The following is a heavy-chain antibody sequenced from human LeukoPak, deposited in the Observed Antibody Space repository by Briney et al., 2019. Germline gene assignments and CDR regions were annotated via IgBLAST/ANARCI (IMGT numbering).Heavy chain of an antibody. CDR2: IYYSGST. V-gene: IGHV4-59*08. J-gene: IGHJ5*02. CDR3: ARLSRAVADP. D-gene: IGHD6-19*01. Sequence: SETLSLTRTVSGGSISSYYWSWIRQPPGEGLEWIGYIYYSGSTNYNPSLKSRVTISVDTSKNQCSLKLSSVTAADTAVYYCARLSRAVADPWGQGTLVTVSS. CDR1: GGSISSYY.